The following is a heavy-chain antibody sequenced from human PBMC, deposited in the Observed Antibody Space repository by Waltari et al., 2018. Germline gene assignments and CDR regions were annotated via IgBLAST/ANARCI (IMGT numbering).Heavy chain of an antibody. CDR1: GFTISSNA. V-gene: IGHV3-23*01. Sequence: EVQLLESGGALVQPGGSLRLSCAASGFTISSNAMSWVRQAPGKGLEWVSVIISSGGTIYYADSVKGRFTISRDYSKNTLYLQMNSLRAGDTAVYFCAKWDRVIVSEGGAFDIWGQGTMVTVSS. J-gene: IGHJ3*02. CDR2: IISSGGTI. CDR3: AKWDRVIVSEGGAFDI. D-gene: IGHD3-22*01.